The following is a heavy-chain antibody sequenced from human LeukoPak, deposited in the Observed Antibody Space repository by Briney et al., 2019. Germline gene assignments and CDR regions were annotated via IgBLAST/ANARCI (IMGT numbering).Heavy chain of an antibody. CDR1: GFTFGSYW. CDR2: IKQDGSEK. J-gene: IGHJ4*02. CDR3: ARVPYCSSTSCYAIFDY. D-gene: IGHD2-2*01. V-gene: IGHV3-7*05. Sequence: GGSLRLSYAASGFTFGSYWMSWVRQAPGKGLEWVANIKQDGSEKYYVDSVKGRFTISRDDAKNSLYLQMNSLRAEDTAVYYCARVPYCSSTSCYAIFDYWGQGALVTVSS.